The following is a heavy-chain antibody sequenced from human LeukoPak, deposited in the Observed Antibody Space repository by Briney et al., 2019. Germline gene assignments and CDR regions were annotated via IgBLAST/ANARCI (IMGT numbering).Heavy chain of an antibody. J-gene: IGHJ4*02. CDR2: ISYDGSNE. CDR1: GFTFSTYG. V-gene: IGHV3-30*03. Sequence: PGGSLRLSCAASGFTFSTYGMHWVRQAPGKGLEWVAVISYDGSNEYYADSVKGRFTISRDNAKNSLYLQMNSLRAEDTAVYYCARGLYSSSGGWGQGTLVTVSS. D-gene: IGHD6-19*01. CDR3: ARGLYSSSGG.